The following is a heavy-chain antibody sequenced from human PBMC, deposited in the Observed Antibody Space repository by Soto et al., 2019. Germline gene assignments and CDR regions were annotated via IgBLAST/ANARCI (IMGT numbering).Heavy chain of an antibody. D-gene: IGHD2-15*01. CDR3: AKDGAATPLNLRYNKHDY. CDR1: GFTFSSYA. J-gene: IGHJ4*02. V-gene: IGHV3-23*01. Sequence: EVQLLESGGGLVQPGGSLRLSCAASGFTFSSYAMSWVRQAPGKGLEWVSAISGSGGSTYYADSVKGRFTISRDNSKDTLYLQMISLRAEDTAVYYCAKDGAATPLNLRYNKHDYWGQGTLVTVSS. CDR2: ISGSGGST.